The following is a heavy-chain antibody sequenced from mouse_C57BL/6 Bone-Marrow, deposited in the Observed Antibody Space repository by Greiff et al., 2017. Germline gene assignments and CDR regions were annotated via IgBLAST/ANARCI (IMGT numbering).Heavy chain of an antibody. CDR1: GFTFSSYG. D-gene: IGHD1-1*01. CDR3: ARCTVVAPYFDY. V-gene: IGHV5-6*01. J-gene: IGHJ2*01. CDR2: ISSGGSYT. Sequence: EVQRVESGGDLVKPGGSLKLSCAASGFTFSSYGMSWVRQTPDKRLEWVATISSGGSYTYYPDSVKGRFTISRDNAQNTLYLQMSSLKSEDTAMYYCARCTVVAPYFDYWGQGTTLTVSS.